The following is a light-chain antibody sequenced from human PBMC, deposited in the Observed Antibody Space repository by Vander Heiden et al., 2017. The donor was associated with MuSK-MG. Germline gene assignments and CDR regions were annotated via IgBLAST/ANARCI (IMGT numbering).Light chain of an antibody. Sequence: QSVLTQPPSVSAAPGQKVTISCSGSSSNIGSNSVSWYQQFPGTAPKLLISDNDKRPSGIPDRFSGSKSGTSATLGITGLQTGDEAYYYCATWERSLSAGVFGGGTKVTVL. CDR2: DND. J-gene: IGLJ2*01. CDR1: SSNIGSNS. V-gene: IGLV1-51*01. CDR3: ATWERSLSAGV.